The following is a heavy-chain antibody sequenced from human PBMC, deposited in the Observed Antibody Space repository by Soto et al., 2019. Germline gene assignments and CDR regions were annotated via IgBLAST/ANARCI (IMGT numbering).Heavy chain of an antibody. CDR2: ISYDGSNK. D-gene: IGHD1-26*01. J-gene: IGHJ4*02. Sequence: QVQLVESGGGVVQPGRSLRLSCAASGFTFSSYAMHWVRQAPGKGLEWVAVISYDGSNKYYADSVKGRFTISRDNSKNTLYLQMNILRAEDTAVYYCARGGERDFDYWGQGTLVTVSS. V-gene: IGHV3-30-3*01. CDR3: ARGGERDFDY. CDR1: GFTFSSYA.